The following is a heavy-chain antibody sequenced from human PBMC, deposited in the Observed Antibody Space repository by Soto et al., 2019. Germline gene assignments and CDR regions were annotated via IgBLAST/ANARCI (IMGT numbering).Heavy chain of an antibody. D-gene: IGHD6-13*01. CDR2: ISGSGGST. CDR3: AKVLSGIAAAGIGFQH. Sequence: GGSLRLSCAASGFTFSSYAMSWVRQAPGKGLEWVSAISGSGGSTYYADSVKGRFTISRDNSKNTLYLQMNSLRAEDTAVYYCAKVLSGIAAAGIGFQHWGQGTLVTVSS. J-gene: IGHJ1*01. V-gene: IGHV3-23*01. CDR1: GFTFSSYA.